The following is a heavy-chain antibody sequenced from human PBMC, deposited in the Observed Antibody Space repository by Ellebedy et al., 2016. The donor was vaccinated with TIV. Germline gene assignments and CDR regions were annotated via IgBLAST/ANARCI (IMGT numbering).Heavy chain of an antibody. CDR2: ISRSSSTI. V-gene: IGHV3-48*01. J-gene: IGHJ6*02. CDR3: ARAPSYLGDIIVVPAANLKAYYYGMDV. Sequence: GESLKISCAASGFTFSSYSMNWVRQAPGKGLEWVSYISRSSSTIYYADPVKGRFTISRDNAKNSLYLQMNSLRAEDTAVYYCARAPSYLGDIIVVPAANLKAYYYGMDVWGQGTMVTVSS. D-gene: IGHD2-2*01. CDR1: GFTFSSYS.